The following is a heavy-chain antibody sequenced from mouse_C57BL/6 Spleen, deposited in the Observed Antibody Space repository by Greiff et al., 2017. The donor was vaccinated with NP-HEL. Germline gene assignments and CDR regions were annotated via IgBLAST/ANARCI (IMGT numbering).Heavy chain of an antibody. CDR2: ISDGGSYT. V-gene: IGHV5-4*03. CDR3: PRGRQFGAMDY. D-gene: IGHD6-1*01. CDR1: GFTFSSYA. J-gene: IGHJ4*01. Sequence: EVMLVESGGGLVKPGGSLKLSCAASGFTFSSYAMSWVRQTPEKRLEWVATISDGGSYTYYPDNVKGRFTISRDNAKNNLYLQMSHLKSEATAMYYVPRGRQFGAMDYWGQGTSATVSS.